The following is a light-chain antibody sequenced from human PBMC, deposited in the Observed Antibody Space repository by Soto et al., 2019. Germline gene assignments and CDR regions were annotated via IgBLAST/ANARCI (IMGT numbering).Light chain of an antibody. J-gene: IGKJ4*01. CDR3: QQSYTTPLT. Sequence: DIQMTQSPSSLSASVGDRVTITCRASQSISNYLNWYQQKPGKDPKLLIYAASSLQSGVPSRFSGSGSGTDFTLTISSLQPEDFASYYCQQSYTTPLTVGGGTKVEIK. CDR1: QSISNY. CDR2: AAS. V-gene: IGKV1-39*01.